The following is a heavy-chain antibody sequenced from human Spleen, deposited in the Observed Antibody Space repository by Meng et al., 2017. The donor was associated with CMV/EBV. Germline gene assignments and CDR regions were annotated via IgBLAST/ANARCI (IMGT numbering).Heavy chain of an antibody. CDR2: ISSGSSYI. D-gene: IGHD6-6*01. CDR1: GFTFSSYS. V-gene: IGHV3-21*06. CDR3: ARDIATRPHYYYYAMDV. Sequence: GGSLRLSCAASGFTFSSYSMNWVRQAPGKGLEWVSYISSGSSYIYYADSVKGRFTISRDNAKNSLYLQMNSLRDEDTAVYYCARDIATRPHYYYYAMDVWGQGTTVTVSS. J-gene: IGHJ6*02.